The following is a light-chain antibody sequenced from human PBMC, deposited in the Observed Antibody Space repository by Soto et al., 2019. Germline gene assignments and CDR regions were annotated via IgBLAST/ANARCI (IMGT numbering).Light chain of an antibody. Sequence: QSVLTQPPSASGSPGQSVTISCTGTSSDIGTYDYVSWYQHLPDKAPKLIIYVVSKRPSGVPDRFSGSKSGNTASLTVSGLQAEDEGDYYCCSYGGGNNFYVFGTGTKATVL. CDR1: SSDIGTYDY. V-gene: IGLV2-8*01. J-gene: IGLJ1*01. CDR2: VVS. CDR3: CSYGGGNNFYV.